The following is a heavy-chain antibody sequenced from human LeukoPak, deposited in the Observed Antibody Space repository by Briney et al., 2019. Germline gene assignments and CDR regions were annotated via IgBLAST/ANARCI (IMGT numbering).Heavy chain of an antibody. D-gene: IGHD6-19*01. CDR1: GGTFSSYA. CDR3: ARMPSGWYGYYFDY. CDR2: IIPIFGTA. V-gene: IGHV1-69*05. Sequence: AVKVSCKASGGTFSSYAISWVRQAPGQGLEWMGRIIPIFGTANYAQKFQGRVTITTDESTSTAYMELSSLRSEDTAVYYCARMPSGWYGYYFDYWGQGTLVTVSS. J-gene: IGHJ4*02.